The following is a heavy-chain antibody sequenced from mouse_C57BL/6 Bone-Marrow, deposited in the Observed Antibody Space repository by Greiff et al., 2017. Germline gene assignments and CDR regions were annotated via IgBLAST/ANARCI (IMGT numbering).Heavy chain of an antibody. CDR2: INPSTGGT. D-gene: IGHD2-1*01. Sequence: EVQRVESGPELVKPGASVKISCKASGYSFTGYYMNWVKQSPEKSLEWIGEINPSTGGTTYNQKFKAKATLTVDKSSSTAYMQLKSLTSEDSAVYYCARNRWVTCAYWGRGTLVTVSA. J-gene: IGHJ3*01. CDR3: ARNRWVTCAY. CDR1: GYSFTGYY. V-gene: IGHV1-42*01.